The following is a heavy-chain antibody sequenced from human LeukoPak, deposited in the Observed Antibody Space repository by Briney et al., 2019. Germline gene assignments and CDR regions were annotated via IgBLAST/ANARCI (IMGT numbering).Heavy chain of an antibody. CDR2: INHSGST. D-gene: IGHD6-19*01. Sequence: PSETLSLTCAVYGGSFSGYYWSWIRQPPGKGLEWIGEINHSGSTNYNPSLKSRVTISVDTSKNQFSLKLSSVTAADTAVYYCARVEQWLGFDYWGQGTLVTVSS. CDR1: GGSFSGYY. CDR3: ARVEQWLGFDY. V-gene: IGHV4-34*01. J-gene: IGHJ4*02.